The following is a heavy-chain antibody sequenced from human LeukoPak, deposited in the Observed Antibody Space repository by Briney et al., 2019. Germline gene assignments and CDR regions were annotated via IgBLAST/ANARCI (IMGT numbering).Heavy chain of an antibody. CDR3: ARAGYYGSGSGRRKWGNYYYMDV. CDR2: INHSGST. CDR1: GGSFSGYY. D-gene: IGHD3-10*01. J-gene: IGHJ6*03. V-gene: IGHV4-34*01. Sequence: SETLSLTCAVYGGSFSGYYWSWIRQPPGKGLEWIGEINHSGSTNYNPSLKSRVTISVDTSKNQFSLKLSSVTAADTAVYYCARAGYYGSGSGRRKWGNYYYMDVWGQGTTVTVSS.